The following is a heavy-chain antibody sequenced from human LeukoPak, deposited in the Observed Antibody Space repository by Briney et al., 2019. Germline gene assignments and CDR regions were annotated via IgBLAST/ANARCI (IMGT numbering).Heavy chain of an antibody. CDR1: GYSFTSYL. V-gene: IGHV5-51*01. Sequence: GASLQFSSKASGYSFTSYLIGWVRALPGEGLEWVEIIYPGDSDTRYSPSFQGQVTISADKSISTAYLQLSSLKASDTAMYYCARLHGGDSESNWFDPWGQGTLVTVSS. CDR3: ARLHGGDSESNWFDP. CDR2: IYPGDSDT. J-gene: IGHJ5*02. D-gene: IGHD2-21*02.